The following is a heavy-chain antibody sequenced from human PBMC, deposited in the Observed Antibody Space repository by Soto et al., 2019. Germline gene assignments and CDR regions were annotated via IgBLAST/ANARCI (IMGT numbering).Heavy chain of an antibody. CDR2: ISSNGGST. V-gene: IGHV3-64*01. CDR1: GFTFSSYA. D-gene: IGHD3-3*01. Sequence: EVQLVESGGGLVQPGGSLRLSCAASGFTFSSYAMHWVRQAPGKGLEYVSAISSNGGSTYYANSVKGRFTISRDNSKHTLYLQMGSLRAEDMAVYYCARMYDVWSGPNLYYWGQGTLVTVSS. CDR3: ARMYDVWSGPNLYY. J-gene: IGHJ4*02.